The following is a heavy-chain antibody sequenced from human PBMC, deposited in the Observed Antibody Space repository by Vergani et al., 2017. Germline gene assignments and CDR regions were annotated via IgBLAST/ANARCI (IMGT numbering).Heavy chain of an antibody. J-gene: IGHJ3*02. Sequence: EVQLVQSGAEVKKPGESLRIPCNGSGHSFTRYWISWPPHMPGKGLEWMGSINPSDADTNYSPPYQGHVTITADKAISTAYLQWSSLKASDTAMYYCGRHASGWYPDDAFDIWGQGTMVTVSS. CDR1: GHSFTRYW. V-gene: IGHV5-10-1*03. D-gene: IGHD6-19*01. CDR2: INPSDADT. CDR3: GRHASGWYPDDAFDI.